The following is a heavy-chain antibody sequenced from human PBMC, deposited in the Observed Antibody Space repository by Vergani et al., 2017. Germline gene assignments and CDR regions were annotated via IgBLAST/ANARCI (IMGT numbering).Heavy chain of an antibody. D-gene: IGHD2-2*01. CDR2: IYYSGST. Sequence: QVQLQESGPGLVKPSQTLSLTCTVSGGSISSGGYYWSWIRQHPGKGLEWIGYIYYSGSTYYNPSLKSRVTISVDTSKNQFSLKLSSVTAADTAGYYCARAPIYCSSTSCYLDAFDIWGQGTMVTVSS. V-gene: IGHV4-31*03. CDR1: GGSISSGGYY. CDR3: ARAPIYCSSTSCYLDAFDI. J-gene: IGHJ3*02.